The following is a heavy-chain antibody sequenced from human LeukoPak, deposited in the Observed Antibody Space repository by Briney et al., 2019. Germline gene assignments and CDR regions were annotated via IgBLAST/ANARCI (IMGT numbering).Heavy chain of an antibody. Sequence: NPGGSLRLSCAASGFTFRSYNMNWVRQAPGKGLEWVSSISSSGSYIYYADSVKGRFTISRDNAKNSLYLQMSSLRAKDTAVYYCARGPTTVTSDYWGQGTLVTVSS. CDR2: ISSSGSYI. CDR3: ARGPTTVTSDY. J-gene: IGHJ4*02. D-gene: IGHD4-17*01. CDR1: GFTFRSYN. V-gene: IGHV3-21*01.